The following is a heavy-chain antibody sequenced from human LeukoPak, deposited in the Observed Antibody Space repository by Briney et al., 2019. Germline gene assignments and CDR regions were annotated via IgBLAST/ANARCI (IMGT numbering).Heavy chain of an antibody. J-gene: IGHJ6*02. V-gene: IGHV4-31*03. D-gene: IGHD6-19*01. Sequence: SETLSLTCSVSGASISSGDYYWGWIRQHPGKGLEWIGYIHYSGSTYYNPSLKSRIIISVDTSKNQFSLKLNSVSAADTAVYYCASYPYSSGWYYYYGMDVWGQGTTVTVSS. CDR2: IHYSGST. CDR3: ASYPYSSGWYYYYGMDV. CDR1: GASISSGDYY.